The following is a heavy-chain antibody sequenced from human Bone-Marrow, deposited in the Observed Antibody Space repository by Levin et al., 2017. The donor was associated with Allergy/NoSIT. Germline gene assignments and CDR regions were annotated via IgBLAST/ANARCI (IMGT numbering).Heavy chain of an antibody. CDR3: AKFRGGSPKKYHMDA. Sequence: PGGSLRLSCAASGFTFSGYAMTWVRQAPGKGLEWVSGIFDDGVGTFYAGSVKGRFTISRDNSKSTLSLQMNGLRAEDTAVYYCAKFRGGSPKKYHMDAWGKGTTVTVSS. J-gene: IGHJ6*03. CDR2: IFDDGVGT. V-gene: IGHV3-23*01. D-gene: IGHD6-25*01. CDR1: GFTFSGYA.